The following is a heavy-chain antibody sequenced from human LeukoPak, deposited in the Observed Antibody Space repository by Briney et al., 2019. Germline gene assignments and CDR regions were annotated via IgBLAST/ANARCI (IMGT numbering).Heavy chain of an antibody. V-gene: IGHV3-23*01. Sequence: GGSLRLFCSAAGFTFISNDMSCVRQAPGKGLEWVSSISGSGGSTYYADSVKGRFTISRDNSKNTLYLQMNSLRGEDTAVYYCAKDREGTIADHIDSSGQGALVTVSS. CDR3: AKDREGTIADHIDS. CDR1: GFTFISND. D-gene: IGHD1-7*01. CDR2: ISGSGGST. J-gene: IGHJ4*02.